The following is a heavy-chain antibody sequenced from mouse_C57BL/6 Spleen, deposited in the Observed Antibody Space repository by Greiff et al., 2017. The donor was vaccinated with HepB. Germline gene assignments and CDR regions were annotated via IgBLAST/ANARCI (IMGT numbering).Heavy chain of an antibody. Sequence: QVQLQQPGAELVMPGASVKLSCKASGYTFTSYWMHWVKQRPGQGLEWIGEIDPSDSYTNYNQKFKGKSTLTVDKSSSTAYMQLSSLTSEDSAVYSCARSYYYGSSYSYFDYWGQGTTLTVSS. CDR3: ARSYYYGSSYSYFDY. CDR2: IDPSDSYT. CDR1: GYTFTSYW. V-gene: IGHV1-69*01. D-gene: IGHD1-1*01. J-gene: IGHJ2*01.